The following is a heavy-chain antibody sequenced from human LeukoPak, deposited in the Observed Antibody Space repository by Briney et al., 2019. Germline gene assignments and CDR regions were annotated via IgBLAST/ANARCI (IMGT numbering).Heavy chain of an antibody. CDR1: GGSISSYY. J-gene: IGHJ2*01. Sequence: PSETLSLTCTVSGGSISSYYWSWIRQPPGKGLEWIGNIYYSGSTNYNPSLKSRVTISVDTSKNQFSLKLSSVTAADTAVYYCARDNPHNYYDSSGYSYWYFDLWGRGTLVTVSS. V-gene: IGHV4-59*01. CDR2: IYYSGST. CDR3: ARDNPHNYYDSSGYSYWYFDL. D-gene: IGHD3-22*01.